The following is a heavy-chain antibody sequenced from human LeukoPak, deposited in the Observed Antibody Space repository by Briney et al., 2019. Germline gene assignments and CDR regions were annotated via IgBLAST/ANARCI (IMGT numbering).Heavy chain of an antibody. J-gene: IGHJ4*02. CDR1: GYTLTELS. V-gene: IGHV1-24*01. D-gene: IGHD1-26*01. CDR3: ATDQGSGSYFSLYLRY. CDR2: FDPEDGET. Sequence: ASVKVSCKVSGYTLTELSMHWVRQAPGKGLEWMGGFDPEDGETIYAQKFQGRVTMTEDTSTDTAYMELSSLRSEDTAVYYCATDQGSGSYFSLYLRYWGQGTLVTVSS.